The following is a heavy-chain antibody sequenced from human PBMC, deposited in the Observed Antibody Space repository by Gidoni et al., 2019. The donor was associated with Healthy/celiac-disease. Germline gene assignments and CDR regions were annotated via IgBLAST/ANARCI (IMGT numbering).Heavy chain of an antibody. CDR2: ISSSSSTI. V-gene: IGHV3-48*01. CDR3: ARDIVVVPAARGSNY. Sequence: EVQLVESGGGLVQPGGSLRLYCAASGFPFSSYSMNWVRQAPGKGLECVSYISSSSSTIYYADSVKGRFTISRDNAKNSLYLQMNSLRAEDTAVYYCARDIVVVPAARGSNYWGQGTLVTVSS. D-gene: IGHD2-2*01. J-gene: IGHJ4*02. CDR1: GFPFSSYS.